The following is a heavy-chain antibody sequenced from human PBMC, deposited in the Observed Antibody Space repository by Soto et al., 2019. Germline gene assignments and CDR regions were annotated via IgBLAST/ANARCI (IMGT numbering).Heavy chain of an antibody. D-gene: IGHD5-12*01. J-gene: IGHJ6*02. Sequence: QVQLVQSGAEVKKPGSSVKVSCKASGGTFSSYAISWVRQAPGQGLEWMGGIIPIFGTANYAQKFQGRVTITADESTSTAYMELSSMRSEDMAVYYCASADIVATILGYYYYGMDVWGQGTTVTVSS. CDR1: GGTFSSYA. CDR2: IIPIFGTA. CDR3: ASADIVATILGYYYYGMDV. V-gene: IGHV1-69*12.